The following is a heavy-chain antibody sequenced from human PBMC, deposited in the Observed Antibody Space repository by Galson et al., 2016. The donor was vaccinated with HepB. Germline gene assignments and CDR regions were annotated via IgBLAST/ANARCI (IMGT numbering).Heavy chain of an antibody. D-gene: IGHD2-2*01. CDR3: AREVEGTSTWYGRGIWFDP. CDR2: SHYSGRS. V-gene: IGHV4-59*01. Sequence: LSLTCTVSGASIRDFQWNWIRQPPGKGLEWIAYSHYSGRSNYNPSLKRRLTISLDTSKNHVSLKLSSVTAADTAVYYCAREVEGTSTWYGRGIWFDPWGPGTLVTVSS. CDR1: GASIRDFQ. J-gene: IGHJ5*02.